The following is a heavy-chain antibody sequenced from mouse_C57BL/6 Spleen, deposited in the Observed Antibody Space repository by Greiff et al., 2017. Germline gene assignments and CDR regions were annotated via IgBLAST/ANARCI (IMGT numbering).Heavy chain of an antibody. CDR2: IRSKSSNYAT. CDR1: GFTFNTYA. CDR3: VREGSNYVFDY. V-gene: IGHV10-3*01. J-gene: IGHJ2*01. D-gene: IGHD2-5*01. Sequence: DVKLVESGGGLGQPKGSLQLSCAASGFTFNTYAMHWVRQAPGNGLEWVARIRSKSSNYATYYADSVKDSFTISRDDSQSMLYLQMNNLKTEDTAMYYCVREGSNYVFDYWGQGTTRTVSS.